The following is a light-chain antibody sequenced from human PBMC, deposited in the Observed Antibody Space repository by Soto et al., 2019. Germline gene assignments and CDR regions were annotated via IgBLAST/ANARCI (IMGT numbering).Light chain of an antibody. Sequence: EIVLTQSPATLSLSPGERATLSCRASQSVSSYLAWYQQKPGQAPRLLIYDASNRATGIPARFSGSGSGTDFTLTIISLEPEDFAVYYCQQRRDFGQGTRLEIK. CDR2: DAS. J-gene: IGKJ5*01. V-gene: IGKV3-11*01. CDR3: QQRRD. CDR1: QSVSSY.